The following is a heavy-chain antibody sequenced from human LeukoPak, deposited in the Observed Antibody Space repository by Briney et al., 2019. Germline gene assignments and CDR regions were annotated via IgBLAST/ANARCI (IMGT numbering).Heavy chain of an antibody. D-gene: IGHD3-16*01. CDR3: ARGRYGWLPFDY. CDR2: IYYSGST. J-gene: IGHJ4*02. Sequence: SETLSLTCTVSGGSVSSYYWSWIRQPPGKGLEWIGYIYYSGSTNYNPSLKSRVTISVDTSKNQFTLKLSSVTAADTAVYYCARGRYGWLPFDYWGQGTLVTVSS. CDR1: GGSVSSYY. V-gene: IGHV4-59*02.